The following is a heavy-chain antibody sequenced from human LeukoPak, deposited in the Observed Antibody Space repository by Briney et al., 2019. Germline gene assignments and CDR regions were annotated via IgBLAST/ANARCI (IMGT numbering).Heavy chain of an antibody. Sequence: GGSLRLSCAAPGFTFSTYGMTWVRQAPGKGLEWVSAISGSGTSTNYTDSVKGRFTISRDNSKNTLYLQMNSLRAEDTAVYYCAKNRENSMWVPDYWGQGTLVTVSS. CDR2: ISGSGTST. CDR3: AKNRENSMWVPDY. CDR1: GFTFSTYG. V-gene: IGHV3-23*01. D-gene: IGHD6-6*01. J-gene: IGHJ4*02.